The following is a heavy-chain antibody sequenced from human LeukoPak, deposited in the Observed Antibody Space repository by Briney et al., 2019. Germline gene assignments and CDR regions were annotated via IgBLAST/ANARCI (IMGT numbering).Heavy chain of an antibody. CDR1: AFTFSNHW. V-gene: IGHV3-74*01. Sequence: GGSLRLSCAASAFTFSNHWMHWVRQAPGKGLVWVSDISSDGSRTLYADSVKGRFIISRDNAKNTVDLQMNSLRAEDTAVYYCVRDGMVIPYAFDIWGQGTMVTVSS. CDR2: ISSDGSRT. CDR3: VRDGMVIPYAFDI. J-gene: IGHJ3*02. D-gene: IGHD2-21*01.